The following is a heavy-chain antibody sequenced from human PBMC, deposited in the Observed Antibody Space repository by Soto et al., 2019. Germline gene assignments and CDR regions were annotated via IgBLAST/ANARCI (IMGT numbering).Heavy chain of an antibody. D-gene: IGHD6-25*01. V-gene: IGHV3-15*01. Sequence: PGGSLRLSCAASGFTFSNAWMSWVRQAPGKGLEWVGRIKSKTDGGTTDYAAPVKCRFTISRDDSKNTLYLQMNSLKTEDTAVYYCPTAEEAGYYYYYGMDVWGQGTTVTVSS. CDR1: GFTFSNAW. CDR3: PTAEEAGYYYYYGMDV. CDR2: IKSKTDGGTT. J-gene: IGHJ6*02.